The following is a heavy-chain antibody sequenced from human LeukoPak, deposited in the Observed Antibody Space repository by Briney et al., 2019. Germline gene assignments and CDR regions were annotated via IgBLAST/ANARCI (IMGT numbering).Heavy chain of an antibody. D-gene: IGHD5-24*01. V-gene: IGHV3-43*02. Sequence: QPGGSLRLSCAASVFHSGDYAMHWVRQAPGKGLEWVSLISGDGGGTYYADSVKGRFTISRDNTKNSLYLQMNSLRTEDTALYYCARWQCCSYYGMDVWGQGTTVTVSS. CDR2: ISGDGGGT. J-gene: IGHJ6*02. CDR1: VFHSGDYA. CDR3: ARWQCCSYYGMDV.